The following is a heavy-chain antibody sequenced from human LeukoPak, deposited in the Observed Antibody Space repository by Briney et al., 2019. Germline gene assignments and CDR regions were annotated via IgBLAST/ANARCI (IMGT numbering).Heavy chain of an antibody. Sequence: GGSLRLSCAASGFTFSSYGMSWVRRAPGKGLEWVSAISGSGGSTYYADSVKGRFTISRDNPKNTLYLQMNSLRAEDTAVYYCAKDRAVRGVIPHWFDPWGQGTLVTVSS. J-gene: IGHJ5*02. CDR3: AKDRAVRGVIPHWFDP. V-gene: IGHV3-23*01. CDR1: GFTFSSYG. D-gene: IGHD3-10*01. CDR2: ISGSGGST.